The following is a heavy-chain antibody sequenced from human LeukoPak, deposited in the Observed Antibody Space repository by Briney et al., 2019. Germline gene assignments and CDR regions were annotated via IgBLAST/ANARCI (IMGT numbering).Heavy chain of an antibody. D-gene: IGHD1-26*01. Sequence: GGSLRLSWAASGLTFDDYGMSWVRQAPGKGLKWVSGINWNGGRAGHADSVKGRFTISRDNAKNSLFLQMNSLRAEDTAFYYCARDRGGTYMYFQHWGQGTLVTVSS. CDR1: GLTFDDYG. V-gene: IGHV3-20*04. CDR2: INWNGGRA. CDR3: ARDRGGTYMYFQH. J-gene: IGHJ1*01.